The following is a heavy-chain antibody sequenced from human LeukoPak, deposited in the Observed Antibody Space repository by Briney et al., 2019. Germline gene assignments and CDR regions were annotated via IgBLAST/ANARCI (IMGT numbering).Heavy chain of an antibody. J-gene: IGHJ5*02. CDR1: GGTFSSYA. CDR3: ASGAWAVTKYNWFDP. CDR2: IIPIFGTA. V-gene: IGHV1-69*13. Sequence: AASVKVSCKASGGTFSSYAISWVRQAPGQGLEWMGGIIPIFGTANYAQKFQGRVTITADESTSTAYMELSSLRSEDTAVYYCASGAWAVTKYNWFDPWGQGTLVTVSS. D-gene: IGHD4-17*01.